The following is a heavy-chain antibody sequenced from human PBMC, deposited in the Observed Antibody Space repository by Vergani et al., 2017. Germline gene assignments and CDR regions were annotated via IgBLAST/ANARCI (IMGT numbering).Heavy chain of an antibody. D-gene: IGHD2-2*01. CDR1: GGSFSGYY. CDR2: IYTSGST. CDR3: ARDARIVVEPAAPDYYYYGMDV. V-gene: IGHV4-59*10. Sequence: QVQLQQWGAGLLKPSETLSLTCAVYGGSFSGYYWSWIRQPAGKGLEWIGRIYTSGSTNYNPSLKSRVTISVDTSKNQFSLKLSSVTAADTAVYYCARDARIVVEPAAPDYYYYGMDVWGQGTTVTVSS. J-gene: IGHJ6*02.